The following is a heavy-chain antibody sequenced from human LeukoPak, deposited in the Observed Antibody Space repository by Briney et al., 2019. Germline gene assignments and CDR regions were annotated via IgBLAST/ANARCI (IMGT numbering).Heavy chain of an antibody. CDR2: INHSGST. Sequence: SETLSLTCAVYGGSFSGYYWSWIRQPPGKGLEWIGEINHSGSTNYNPSLKSRVTISVDTSKNQFSLKLSSVTAADTAVYYCAVNYYDSSGHPASYFDYWGQGTLVTVSS. D-gene: IGHD3-22*01. V-gene: IGHV4-34*01. J-gene: IGHJ4*02. CDR1: GGSFSGYY. CDR3: AVNYYDSSGHPASYFDY.